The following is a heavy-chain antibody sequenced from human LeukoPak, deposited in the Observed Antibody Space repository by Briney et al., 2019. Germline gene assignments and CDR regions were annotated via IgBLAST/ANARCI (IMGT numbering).Heavy chain of an antibody. J-gene: IGHJ4*02. CDR2: ISYDGSNK. CDR1: GFTFSSYG. D-gene: IGHD3-10*01. Sequence: GRSLRLSCAASGFTFSSYGMHWVRQAPGKGLEWVAVISYDGSNKYYGDPVKGRFTISRDNSKNTLYLQMNSLRVEDTAVYYCAKDVRALNNYGSGSSGFYWGQGTLVTVSS. V-gene: IGHV3-30*18. CDR3: AKDVRALNNYGSGSSGFY.